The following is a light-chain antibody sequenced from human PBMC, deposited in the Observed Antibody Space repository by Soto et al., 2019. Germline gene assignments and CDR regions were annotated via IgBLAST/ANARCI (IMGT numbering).Light chain of an antibody. Sequence: EIVLTQSPGTLSLSPGERATLSCRASQSVTNNYLAWYQQRPGQAPLLLIFGASSRATGIPDRFGGSGSGTDFTLTISRLEPEDFAVYYCQHYGTLVLAFGGGTKVQIK. V-gene: IGKV3-20*01. CDR2: GAS. J-gene: IGKJ4*01. CDR3: QHYGTLVLA. CDR1: QSVTNNY.